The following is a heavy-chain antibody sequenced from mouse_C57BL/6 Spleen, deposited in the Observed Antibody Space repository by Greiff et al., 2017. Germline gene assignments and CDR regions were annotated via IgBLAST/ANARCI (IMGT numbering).Heavy chain of an antibody. V-gene: IGHV1-26*01. J-gene: IGHJ2*01. CDR1: GYTFTDYY. CDR3: ATGLGDY. CDR2: INPNNGGT. Sequence: VQLQQSGPELVKPGASVKISCKASGYTFTDYYMNWVKQSHGKSLEWIGDINPNNGGTSYNQKFKGKATLTVDKSSSTAYMELCSLTSEDSAVYYCATGLGDYWGQGTTLTVSS. D-gene: IGHD3-3*01.